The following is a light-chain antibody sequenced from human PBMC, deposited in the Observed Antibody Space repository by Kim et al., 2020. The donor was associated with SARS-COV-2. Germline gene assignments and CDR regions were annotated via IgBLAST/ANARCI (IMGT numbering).Light chain of an antibody. CDR1: QNVVSSY. J-gene: IGKJ5*01. CDR3: QYYGDSPLII. Sequence: SLSPGERATLSCRASQNVVSSYLAWYQQTPGQSPRLLMYGASNRAIGVPDRFTGSGSETDFTLTITRLEPDDFAVYYCQYYGDSPLIIFGQGTRLEIK. CDR2: GAS. V-gene: IGKV3-20*01.